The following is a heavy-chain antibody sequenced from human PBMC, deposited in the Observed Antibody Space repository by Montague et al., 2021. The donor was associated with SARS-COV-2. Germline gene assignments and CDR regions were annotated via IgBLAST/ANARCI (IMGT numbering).Heavy chain of an antibody. CDR2: IDYSGNT. CDR3: ARGSRVVGITPGFRY. Sequence: SETLSLTCAVYRGSFHIFSWGWIRQSPGKGLEWIGEIDYSGNTNYNPSLKSRVTISVDTSKNQFSLNLTSVTAADTAMYYCARGSRVVGITPGFRYWGQGTQVAVPS. V-gene: IGHV4-34*01. J-gene: IGHJ4*02. D-gene: IGHD2-21*01. CDR1: RGSFHIFS.